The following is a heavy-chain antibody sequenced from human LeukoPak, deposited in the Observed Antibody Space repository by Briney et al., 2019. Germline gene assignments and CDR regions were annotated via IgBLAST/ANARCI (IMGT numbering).Heavy chain of an antibody. CDR2: IHYSGST. D-gene: IGHD2-2*01. J-gene: IGHJ3*02. Sequence: PSETLSLTCTVSGGSISSGGYYWSWIRQHPGKGLEWIGYIHYSGSTYYNPSLKSRVTISVDTSKNQFSLKLSSVTAADTAVYYCARAEYHRLWGLWDAFDIWGQGTMVTVSS. CDR1: GGSISSGGYY. CDR3: ARAEYHRLWGLWDAFDI. V-gene: IGHV4-31*03.